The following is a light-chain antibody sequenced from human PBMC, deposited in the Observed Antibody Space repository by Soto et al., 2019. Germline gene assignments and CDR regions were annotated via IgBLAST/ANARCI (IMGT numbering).Light chain of an antibody. CDR2: EVT. Sequence: QAVVTQPASVSASPGQSITISCTGTSSDVGDYKYVSWYQQHPGKAPQLMIYEVTSRPSGVSNRFSGSTSGNTASLTISGLQDEDEAAYYCSSYTNKNTWVFGGGTKLTVL. V-gene: IGLV2-14*01. CDR3: SSYTNKNTWV. CDR1: SSDVGDYKY. J-gene: IGLJ3*02.